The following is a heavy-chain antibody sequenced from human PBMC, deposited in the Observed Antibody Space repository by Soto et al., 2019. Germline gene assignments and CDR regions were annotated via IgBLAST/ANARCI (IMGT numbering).Heavy chain of an antibody. D-gene: IGHD5-12*01. J-gene: IGHJ6*03. CDR2: IFSNDEK. CDR1: GFSLSNARMG. CDR3: ARLEIVATIFNYCYYMDV. V-gene: IGHV2-26*01. Sequence: QVTLKESGPVLVKPTETLTLTCTVSGFSLSNARMGVSWIRQPPGKALEWLAHIFSNDEKSYSTSLKSRLTISKDTSKSQVVLTMTNMDPVDTATYYCARLEIVATIFNYCYYMDVWGKGTTVTVSS.